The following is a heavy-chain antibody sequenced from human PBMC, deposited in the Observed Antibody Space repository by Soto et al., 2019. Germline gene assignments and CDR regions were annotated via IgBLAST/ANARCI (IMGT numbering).Heavy chain of an antibody. V-gene: IGHV1-69*13. CDR3: AREPTSRDGYNYNWFDP. CDR1: GGTFSSYA. CDR2: IIPIFGTA. J-gene: IGHJ5*02. D-gene: IGHD5-12*01. Sequence: SVKVSCKASGGTFSSYAISWVRQAPGQGLEWMGGIIPIFGTANYAQKFQGGVTITADESTSTAYMELSSLRSEDTAVYYCAREPTSRDGYNYNWFDPWGQGTLVTVSS.